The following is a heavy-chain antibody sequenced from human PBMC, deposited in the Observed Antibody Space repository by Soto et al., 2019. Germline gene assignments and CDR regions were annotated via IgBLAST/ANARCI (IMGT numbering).Heavy chain of an antibody. J-gene: IGHJ6*02. CDR2: IYTSRST. CDR1: GGSISSYY. CDR3: ARGFRIAARPNYYYYGMDV. V-gene: IGHV4-4*07. Sequence: QVQLQESGPGLVKPSETLSLTCTVSGGSISSYYWSWIRQPAGKGLEGIGRIYTSRSTNYNPSLKSRVTMSVDTSKNQFSRKLSSVTAADTAVYYCARGFRIAARPNYYYYGMDVWGQGTTFTVSS. D-gene: IGHD6-6*01.